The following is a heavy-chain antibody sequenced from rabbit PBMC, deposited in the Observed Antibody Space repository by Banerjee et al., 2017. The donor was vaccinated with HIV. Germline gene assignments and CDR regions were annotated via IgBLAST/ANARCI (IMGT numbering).Heavy chain of an antibody. CDR3: ARSGVAGSSSYTGFDFNL. CDR1: GFSFSSSYW. V-gene: IGHV1S40*01. J-gene: IGHJ4*01. D-gene: IGHD8-1*01. Sequence: QSLEESGGDLVKPGASLTLTCTASGFSFSSSYWICWVRQAPGKGLEWIACIYSSSGTTYYASWAKGRFTISKTSSTTVTLQMTTLTAADTATYFCARSGVAGSSSYTGFDFNLWGPGTLVTVS. CDR2: IYSSSGTT.